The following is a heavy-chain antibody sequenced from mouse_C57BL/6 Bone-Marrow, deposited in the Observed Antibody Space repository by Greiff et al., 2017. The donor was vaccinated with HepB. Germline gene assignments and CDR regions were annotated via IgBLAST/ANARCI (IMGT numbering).Heavy chain of an antibody. Sequence: EVQLQQSGPELVKPGASVKISCKASGYTFTDYYMNWVKQSHGKSLEWIGDINPNNGGTSYNQKFKGKATLTVDKSSSTAYMELRSLTSADSAVYYCARWEGLGGMDYWGQGTSVTVSS. CDR3: ARWEGLGGMDY. CDR2: INPNNGGT. D-gene: IGHD4-1*01. CDR1: GYTFTDYY. J-gene: IGHJ4*01. V-gene: IGHV1-26*01.